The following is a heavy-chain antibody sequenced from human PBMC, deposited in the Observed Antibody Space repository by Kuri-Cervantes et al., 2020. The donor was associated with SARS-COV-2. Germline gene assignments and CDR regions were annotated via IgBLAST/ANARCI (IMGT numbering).Heavy chain of an antibody. Sequence: SQTLSLTCAVYGGSFSGYYWSWIRQPPGKGLEWIGEINHSGSTNYNPSLKSRVTISVDTSKNQFSLELSSVTAADTAVYYCAKGLDFWSGYPSYYYYGMDVWGQGTTVTVSS. D-gene: IGHD3-3*01. CDR2: INHSGST. CDR3: AKGLDFWSGYPSYYYYGMDV. V-gene: IGHV4-34*01. J-gene: IGHJ6*02. CDR1: GGSFSGYY.